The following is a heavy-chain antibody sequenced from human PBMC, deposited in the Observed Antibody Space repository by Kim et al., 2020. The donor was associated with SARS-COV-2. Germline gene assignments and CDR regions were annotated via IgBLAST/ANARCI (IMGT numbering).Heavy chain of an antibody. Sequence: GGSLRLSCAASGFTFSGSAMHWVREASGKGLEWVGRIRSKANSYATAYAASVKGRFTISRDDSKNTAYLQMNSLKTEDTAVYYCTRRNSGSYYKSKDYWGQGTLVTVSS. D-gene: IGHD3-10*01. V-gene: IGHV3-73*01. CDR2: IRSKANSYAT. J-gene: IGHJ4*02. CDR3: TRRNSGSYYKSKDY. CDR1: GFTFSGSA.